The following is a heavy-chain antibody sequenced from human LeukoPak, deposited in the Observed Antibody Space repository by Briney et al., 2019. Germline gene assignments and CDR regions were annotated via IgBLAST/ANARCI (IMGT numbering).Heavy chain of an antibody. J-gene: IGHJ4*02. V-gene: IGHV4-4*09. D-gene: IGHD4-23*01. Sequence: SETLSLTCTVSVGFINSYYWSWIRQPPGKGLEYIGYISSSGSSNYNPSLRSRVTISVHTSKNQFSLKLSSVTAADTAVYYCARDGGNSPFDYWGQGTLVTVSS. CDR2: ISSSGSS. CDR3: ARDGGNSPFDY. CDR1: VGFINSYY.